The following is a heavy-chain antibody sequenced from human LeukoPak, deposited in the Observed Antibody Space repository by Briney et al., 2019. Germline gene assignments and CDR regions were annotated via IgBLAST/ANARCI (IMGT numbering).Heavy chain of an antibody. V-gene: IGHV1-46*01. CDR1: GYTFTRHY. J-gene: IGHJ5*02. CDR2: INPNGDST. D-gene: IGHD3-22*01. Sequence: ASVKVSCKASGYTFTRHYMHWVRQAPGQGLEWMGIINPNGDSTTSAQKFQGRVTMTRDMSTSTDYMELSRLRSDDTAVYYCANSFGGLGYYYDSSGYRGWFDPWGQGTLVTVSS. CDR3: ANSFGGLGYYYDSSGYRGWFDP.